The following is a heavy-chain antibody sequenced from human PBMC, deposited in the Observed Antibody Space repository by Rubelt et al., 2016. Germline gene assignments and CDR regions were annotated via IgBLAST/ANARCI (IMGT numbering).Heavy chain of an antibody. CDR1: GFTFTTHG. J-gene: IGHJ4*02. V-gene: IGHV3-23*03. Sequence: GSGGGLVQPGGSLRLSCAASGFTFTTHGMSWVRQAPGKVLEWVSILYSGSGTYYADSVKGRFTISRDTSKNTLYLQMNSLRAADKAVYYCSAQASKYYFEYWGQGTLVTVSS. CDR2: ILYSGSGT. CDR3: SAQASKYYFEY.